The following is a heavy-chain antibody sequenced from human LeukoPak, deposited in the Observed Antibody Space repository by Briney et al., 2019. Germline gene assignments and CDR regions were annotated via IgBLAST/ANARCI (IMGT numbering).Heavy chain of an antibody. V-gene: IGHV3-23*01. CDR2: ISGSGRTT. Sequence: GGPLRLSCAVSGFTFTSYAMSWVRQAPGKGLEWVSAISGSGRTTYYADSVKGRFTISRDNSKNTLYLQMNSLRAEDTAVYYCAKAERFSGTKTPDYWGQGSLVIVSS. CDR3: AKAERFSGTKTPDY. CDR1: GFTFTSYA. D-gene: IGHD5-12*01. J-gene: IGHJ4*02.